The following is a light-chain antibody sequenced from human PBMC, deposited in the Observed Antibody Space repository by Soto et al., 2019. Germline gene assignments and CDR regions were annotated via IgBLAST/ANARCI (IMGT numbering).Light chain of an antibody. CDR1: INDVGGYNY. V-gene: IGLV2-8*01. J-gene: IGLJ1*01. CDR2: QVT. Sequence: QSVLTQPPSASGSPGQSVTISCAGTINDVGGYNYVSWYQQHPGKVPQLMIYQVTKRPSGVPDRFSASKSDTTASLTISGLQAEDEGDYYCMSYAGGNSFVFGTGTKVTV. CDR3: MSYAGGNSFV.